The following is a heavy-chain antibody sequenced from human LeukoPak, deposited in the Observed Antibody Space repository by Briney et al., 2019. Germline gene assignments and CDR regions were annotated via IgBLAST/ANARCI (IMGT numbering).Heavy chain of an antibody. CDR2: ISDSSSYI. J-gene: IGHJ4*02. CDR3: ARDKAAVDFDY. Sequence: GRCLRLSCAASGFTFSTNSMRWVRHARGEGLGWVSSISDSSSYIYYAASVRGRFTISRDNAKNSLYLQMNSLRAEDTAVYYCARDKAAVDFDYWGQGTLVTVSS. CDR1: GFTFSTNS. D-gene: IGHD6-19*01. V-gene: IGHV3-21*01.